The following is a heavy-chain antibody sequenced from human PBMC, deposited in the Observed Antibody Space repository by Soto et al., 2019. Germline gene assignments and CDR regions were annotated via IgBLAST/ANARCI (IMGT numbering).Heavy chain of an antibody. CDR1: GFTFSSYS. J-gene: IGHJ6*02. CDR2: ISSSSSYI. CDR3: ARDRLPYYGSGSSSEYYYYYGMDV. V-gene: IGHV3-21*01. Sequence: GGSLRLSCAASGFTFSSYSMNWVRQAPGKGLEWVSSISSSSSYIYYADSVKGRFTISRDNAKNSLYLQMNSLRAEDTAVYYCARDRLPYYGSGSSSEYYYYYGMDVWGQGTTVTVSS. D-gene: IGHD3-10*01.